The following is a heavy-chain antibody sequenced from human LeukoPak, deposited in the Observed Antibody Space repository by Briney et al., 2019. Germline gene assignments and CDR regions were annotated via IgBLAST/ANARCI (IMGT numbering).Heavy chain of an antibody. CDR2: ISISGTTI. Sequence: GVSLRLSCAASGFAFTDYYMSWIRQAPGKGLDWVSYISISGTTINYADSVKGRFTFSRDNAKNSLYLQMNSLRAEDTAVCYCARAGRLQYGDYVAFDYWGQGTLVTVSS. D-gene: IGHD4-17*01. CDR1: GFAFTDYY. J-gene: IGHJ4*02. V-gene: IGHV3-11*01. CDR3: ARAGRLQYGDYVAFDY.